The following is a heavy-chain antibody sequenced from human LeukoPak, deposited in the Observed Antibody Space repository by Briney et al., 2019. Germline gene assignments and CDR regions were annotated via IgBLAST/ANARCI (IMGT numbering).Heavy chain of an antibody. J-gene: IGHJ3*02. CDR1: VFIFSDHY. D-gene: IGHD5-12*01. V-gene: IGHV3-11*05. CDR3: EKEGYRGYYAFDI. Sequence: PGGSLRLSCAASVFIFSDHYMSWIRQSPGKALEWGSYISTRCSYTNYADSLKGRFTISRDNAKNSLYLQMNSLRADDTAMYYCEKEGYRGYYAFDIWGQGTMVTVSS. CDR2: ISTRCSYT.